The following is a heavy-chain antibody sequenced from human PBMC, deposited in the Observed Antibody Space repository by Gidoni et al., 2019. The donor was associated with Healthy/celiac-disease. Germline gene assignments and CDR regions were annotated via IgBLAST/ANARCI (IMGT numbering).Heavy chain of an antibody. Sequence: QVQLVQSGAEVKKPGASVKVSCKASGYTFTSYYMHWVRQAPGQGLEWMGIINPSGGSTSYAQKFQGRVTMTRDTSTSTVYMELSSLRSEDTAVYYCARDYLYGGSGYYSLGPENYYYYYGMDVWGQGTTVTVSS. J-gene: IGHJ6*02. CDR2: INPSGGST. D-gene: IGHD3-22*01. CDR3: ARDYLYGGSGYYSLGPENYYYYYGMDV. V-gene: IGHV1-46*01. CDR1: GYTFTSYY.